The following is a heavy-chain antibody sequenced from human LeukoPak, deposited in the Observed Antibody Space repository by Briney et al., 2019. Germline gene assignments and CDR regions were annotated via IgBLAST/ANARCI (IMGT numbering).Heavy chain of an antibody. D-gene: IGHD3-22*01. CDR3: ARVGDGGLRFYYYDSGTYYFDY. CDR1: KFTFNRYS. Sequence: GGSLRLSCAVSKFTFNRYSINWVRQAPRKGLEWVSHISNSGSIKYYADSVKGRFTISRDNAKNSLYLQMNSLRAEDTAVYYCARVGDGGLRFYYYDSGTYYFDYWGQGTLVTVSS. J-gene: IGHJ4*02. V-gene: IGHV3-48*04. CDR2: ISNSGSIK.